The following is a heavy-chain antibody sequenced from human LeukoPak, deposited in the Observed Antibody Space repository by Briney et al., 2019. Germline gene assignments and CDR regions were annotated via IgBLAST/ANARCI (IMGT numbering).Heavy chain of an antibody. D-gene: IGHD3-10*01. V-gene: IGHV3-23*01. J-gene: IGHJ4*02. CDR2: IRGSGDIT. CDR3: AKDDAWLRFGE. Sequence: GGSQRLSCAASGYTSSNHGMNGVREAPGRGVGWGSDIRGSGDITYYADSVRGRCTISRENSNNTLYLEVSRARAEDTPVYFFAKDDAWLRFGEWSQGTLVTVSS. CDR1: GYTSSNHG.